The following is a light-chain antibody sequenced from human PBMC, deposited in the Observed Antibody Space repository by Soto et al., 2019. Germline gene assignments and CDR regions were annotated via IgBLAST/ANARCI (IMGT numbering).Light chain of an antibody. Sequence: DIQMTQSPSSLSASVGDRVTITCRASQRISSYLNWYQQKPGKAPKLLIYAASSLQSGVPSRFSGSGSGTDFTLTISSLQPEDFGTYYCQQSYSTARTFGQGTKVEIK. V-gene: IGKV1-39*01. CDR2: AAS. CDR1: QRISSY. J-gene: IGKJ1*01. CDR3: QQSYSTART.